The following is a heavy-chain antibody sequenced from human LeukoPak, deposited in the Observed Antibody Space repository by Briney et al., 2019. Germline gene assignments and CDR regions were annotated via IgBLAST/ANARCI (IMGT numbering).Heavy chain of an antibody. CDR1: GFTFSNYP. J-gene: IGHJ4*02. CDR2: ISIDGGTT. Sequence: GGSLRLSCAASGFTFSNYPMSWVRQAPGKELEWVSTISIDGGTTYYADSVKGRFTISRDNAKNSLYLQMNSLRAEDTAVYYCARTRSGQLDYWGQGTLVTVSS. D-gene: IGHD2-15*01. CDR3: ARTRSGQLDY. V-gene: IGHV3-23*01.